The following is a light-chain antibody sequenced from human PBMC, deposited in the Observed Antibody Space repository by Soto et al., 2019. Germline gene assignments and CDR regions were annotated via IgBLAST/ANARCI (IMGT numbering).Light chain of an antibody. CDR2: GNS. CDR3: QSYDYSLSGWV. V-gene: IGLV1-40*01. Sequence: QSVLTQPPSVSGAPGQRVTISCTGSSSNIGARHDVHWYQQLPGTAPKLVIYGNSNRPSGVPDRFSGSKSGTSASLAITGLQAEDEADYYCQSYDYSLSGWVFGGGTQLTVL. J-gene: IGLJ2*01. CDR1: SSNIGARHD.